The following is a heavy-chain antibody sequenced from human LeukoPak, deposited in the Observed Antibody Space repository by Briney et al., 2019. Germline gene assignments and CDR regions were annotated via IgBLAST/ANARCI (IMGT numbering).Heavy chain of an antibody. CDR2: IWYDGSNK. Sequence: GRSLRLSCAASGFTFSSYGMHWVRQAPGKGLEWVAVIWYDGSNKYYADSVKGRFTISRDNAKNSLYLQMNGLRAEDTAVYYCARAGYCSSTSCLDYWGQGTLVTVSS. CDR1: GFTFSSYG. D-gene: IGHD2-2*01. CDR3: ARAGYCSSTSCLDY. J-gene: IGHJ4*02. V-gene: IGHV3-33*01.